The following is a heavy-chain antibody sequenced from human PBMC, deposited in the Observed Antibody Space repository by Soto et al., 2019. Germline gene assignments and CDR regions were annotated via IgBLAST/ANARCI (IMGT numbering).Heavy chain of an antibody. D-gene: IGHD1-26*01. CDR1: GFSVTTNY. J-gene: IGHJ6*02. CDR3: AKKPPSSIQGWAFGMDV. Sequence: DVQLVETGGGLIQPGGSLRLSCLASGFSVTTNYIIWVRQPPGKGLEWVSTTFTGGSTHYADSVKGRFSISRDNSKNTVYLQMNNLRVEDTAVYYCAKKPPSSIQGWAFGMDVWGQGTTVSVSS. V-gene: IGHV3-53*02. CDR2: TFTGGST.